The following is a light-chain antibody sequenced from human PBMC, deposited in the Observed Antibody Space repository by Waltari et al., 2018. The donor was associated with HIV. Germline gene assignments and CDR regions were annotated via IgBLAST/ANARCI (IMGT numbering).Light chain of an antibody. CDR2: KAS. CDR3: QQYKSYSPSS. J-gene: IGKJ2*01. V-gene: IGKV1-5*03. Sequence: DLQMTQSTSTLSASVGDTGSITCRASQSIDSWLAWYQQKPGKAPKLLIYKASNLESGVPPSFSGSGSGTEFTLTITSLLPDDFATYYCQQYKSYSPSSFGQGTRLEIK. CDR1: QSIDSW.